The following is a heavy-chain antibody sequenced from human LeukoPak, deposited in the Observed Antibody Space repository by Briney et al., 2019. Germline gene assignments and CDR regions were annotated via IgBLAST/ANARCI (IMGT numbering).Heavy chain of an antibody. CDR1: VYSFTHYV. CDR3: ARASTHRYNWKSGQLNDAFDI. Sequence: SQTVSCKTSVYSFTHYVNCWMRQAPRQGIEWVGRISPYNGNTKYAQTLQGRVTMTTDTSTSTAYMELRSLRSDDTAVYYCARASTHRYNWKSGQLNDAFDIWGQGTMVTVSS. D-gene: IGHD1-20*01. J-gene: IGHJ3*02. CDR2: ISPYNGNT. V-gene: IGHV1-18*01.